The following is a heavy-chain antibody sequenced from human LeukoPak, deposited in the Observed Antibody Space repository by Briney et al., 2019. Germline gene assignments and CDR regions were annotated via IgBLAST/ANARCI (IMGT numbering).Heavy chain of an antibody. Sequence: SETLSLTCTVSGGSISSYHWSWIRQPPGKGLEWIGYIYYSGRTNYNPSLESRVTISIDTSKQHFSLKLSSVTAADTALFYCARDQTTPYSSGWLDYWGQGTLVTVSS. V-gene: IGHV4-59*01. CDR2: IYYSGRT. D-gene: IGHD6-19*01. CDR3: ARDQTTPYSSGWLDY. CDR1: GGSISSYH. J-gene: IGHJ4*02.